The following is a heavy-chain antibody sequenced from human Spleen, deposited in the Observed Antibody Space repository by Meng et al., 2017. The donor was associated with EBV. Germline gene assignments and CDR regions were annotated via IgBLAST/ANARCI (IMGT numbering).Heavy chain of an antibody. CDR3: ARGSWGGYFNYFDP. V-gene: IGHV4-30-2*05. CDR2: IYYSGST. J-gene: IGHJ5*02. Sequence: GSIYYSGSTYYKPSLKSRLTVSVDRSKNQFSLKLTSVTAADTAVYYCARGSWGGYFNYFDPWGQGTLVTVSS. D-gene: IGHD3-3*01.